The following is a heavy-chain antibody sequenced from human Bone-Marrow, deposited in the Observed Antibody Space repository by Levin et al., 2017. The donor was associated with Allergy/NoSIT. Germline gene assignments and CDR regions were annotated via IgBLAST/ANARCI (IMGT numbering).Heavy chain of an antibody. V-gene: IGHV4-30-2*01. CDR1: GGSIINGGYS. CDR2: ICHTGST. J-gene: IGHJ4*02. CDR3: ARANDGALDY. D-gene: IGHD1-1*01. Sequence: SETLSLTCAVSGGSIINGGYSWNWIRQPPGKGLEWIGYICHTGSTYYNPSLKSRVTISVDMSENQFSLKLSSVTAADTAVYYCARANDGALDYWGQGTLVTVSS.